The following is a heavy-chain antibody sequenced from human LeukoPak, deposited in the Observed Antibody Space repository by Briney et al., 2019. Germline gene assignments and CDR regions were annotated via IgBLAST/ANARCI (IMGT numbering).Heavy chain of an antibody. D-gene: IGHD6-13*01. J-gene: IGHJ4*02. Sequence: PGGSLRPSCAASGFTFSSYGMHWVRQAPGKGLEWVAVIWYDGSNKYYADSVKGRFTISRDNSKNTLYLQMNSLRAEDTAVYYCARDVAAAFYFDYWGQGTLVTVSS. CDR2: IWYDGSNK. CDR1: GFTFSSYG. V-gene: IGHV3-33*01. CDR3: ARDVAAAFYFDY.